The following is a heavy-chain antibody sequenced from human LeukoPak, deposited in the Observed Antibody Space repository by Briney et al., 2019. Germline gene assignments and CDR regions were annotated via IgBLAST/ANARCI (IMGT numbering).Heavy chain of an antibody. D-gene: IGHD3-3*01. CDR1: GYTFTGYY. J-gene: IGHJ4*02. CDR2: INPNSGGT. CDR3: ARDRYDFWSGYFDY. Sequence: ASVKVSCKASGYTFTGYYIHWVRQAPGQGLEWMGWINPNSGGTNYAQKFQGRVTMTRDTSISTAYMELSRLRSDDTAVYYCARDRYDFWSGYFDYWGQGTLVTVSS. V-gene: IGHV1-2*02.